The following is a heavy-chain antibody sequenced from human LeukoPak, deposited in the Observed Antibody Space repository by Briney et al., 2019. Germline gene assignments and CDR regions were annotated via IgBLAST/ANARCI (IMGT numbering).Heavy chain of an antibody. D-gene: IGHD1-26*01. CDR3: TRLPSGSYDY. CDR2: IRSKANSYAT. CDR1: GFTFSGSA. J-gene: IGHJ4*02. Sequence: PGGSLKLSCAASGFTFSGSAMHWVRQASGKGLEWAGRIRSKANSYATAYAASVKGRFTISRDDSKNTAYLQMNSLKTEDTAVYYCTRLPSGSYDYWGQGTLVTVSS. V-gene: IGHV3-73*01.